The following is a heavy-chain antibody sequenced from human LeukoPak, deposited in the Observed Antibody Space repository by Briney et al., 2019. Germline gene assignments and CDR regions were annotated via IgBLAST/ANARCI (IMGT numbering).Heavy chain of an antibody. V-gene: IGHV3-11*01. Sequence: GGSLRLSCAASGFTFSDYYMSWIRQAPGKGLEWVSYISSSGSTIYYADSVKGRFTISRDNAKNSLYLQMNSLKTEDTAVYYCTTDGGPIVGASTAAFDIWGQGTMVTVSS. CDR3: TTDGGPIVGASTAAFDI. CDR1: GFTFSDYY. CDR2: ISSSGSTI. J-gene: IGHJ3*02. D-gene: IGHD1-26*01.